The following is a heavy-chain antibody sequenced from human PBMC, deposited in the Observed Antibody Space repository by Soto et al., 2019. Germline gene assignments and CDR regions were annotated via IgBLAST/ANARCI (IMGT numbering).Heavy chain of an antibody. CDR1: GGTFSSYA. V-gene: IGHV1-69*01. Sequence: QVQLVQSGAEVKKPGSSVKVSCKASGGTFSSYAISWVRQAPGQGLEWMGGIIPIFGTANYAQKFQGRVTITADESTSTAYMELSSLRSEDTAVCYRAAITGCSGGSCYSRYYYRMDVWGQGTTVTVSS. CDR2: IIPIFGTA. CDR3: AAITGCSGGSCYSRYYYRMDV. J-gene: IGHJ6*02. D-gene: IGHD2-15*01.